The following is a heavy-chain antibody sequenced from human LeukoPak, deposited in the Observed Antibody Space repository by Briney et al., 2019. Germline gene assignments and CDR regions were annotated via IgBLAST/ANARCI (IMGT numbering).Heavy chain of an antibody. D-gene: IGHD2-15*01. Sequence: SETLSLTCTVSGGSISSYYWSWIRQPPGKGLEWIGYIYYSGSTNYNPSLKSRVTISVDTSKNQFSLKLSSVTAADTAVYYCARARGDCSGGSCYSILSPYDAFDTWGQGTMVTVSS. CDR2: IYYSGST. J-gene: IGHJ3*02. CDR1: GGSISSYY. CDR3: ARARGDCSGGSCYSILSPYDAFDT. V-gene: IGHV4-59*01.